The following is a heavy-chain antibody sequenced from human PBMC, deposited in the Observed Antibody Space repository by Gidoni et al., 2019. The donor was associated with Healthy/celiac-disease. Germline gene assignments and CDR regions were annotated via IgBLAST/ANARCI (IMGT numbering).Heavy chain of an antibody. CDR1: GFTFSSYS. D-gene: IGHD2-15*01. CDR3: AILGAVSPSY. J-gene: IGHJ4*02. V-gene: IGHV3-48*01. CDR2: ISSSSSTI. Sequence: EVQLVESGGGLVQPGGSLRLSCAASGFTFSSYSMNWVRQAPGKGLEWVSYISSSSSTIYYADSVKGRFTISRDNAKNSLYLQMNSLRAEDTAVYYCAILGAVSPSYWGQGTLVTVSS.